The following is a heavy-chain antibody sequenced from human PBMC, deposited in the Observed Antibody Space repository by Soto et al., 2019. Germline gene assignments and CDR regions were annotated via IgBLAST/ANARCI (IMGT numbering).Heavy chain of an antibody. CDR3: ASGYYDFWSGYRSLDV. V-gene: IGHV4-34*01. CDR1: GGSFSGYY. Sequence: PSETLSLTCAVYGGSFSGYYWNWIRQPPGKGLEWIGEINHSGSANYNPSLKSRVTISVDTYKNQFSLKLSSVTAADTAVYYCASGYYDFWSGYRSLDVWGQGTKVTVYS. D-gene: IGHD3-3*01. J-gene: IGHJ6*02. CDR2: INHSGSA.